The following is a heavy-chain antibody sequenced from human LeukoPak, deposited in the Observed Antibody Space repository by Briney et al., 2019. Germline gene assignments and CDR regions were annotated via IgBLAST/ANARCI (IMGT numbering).Heavy chain of an antibody. CDR2: ISTGGST. D-gene: IGHD2-2*01. V-gene: IGHV4-61*02. J-gene: IGHJ4*02. CDR1: GGSISSGDYY. CDR3: TRAEDGCSDASCYGY. Sequence: TLSLTCSVAGGSISSGDYYWSWIRQPAGKGLEWIGRISTGGSTNYNPSLKSRVTISVDTSKNQFSLKLSSVTAADTAVYYCTRAEDGCSDASCYGYWGQGTLVTVSS.